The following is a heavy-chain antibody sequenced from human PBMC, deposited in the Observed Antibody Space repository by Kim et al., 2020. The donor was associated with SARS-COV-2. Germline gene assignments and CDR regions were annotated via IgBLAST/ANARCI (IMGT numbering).Heavy chain of an antibody. CDR1: GFTFSNAW. V-gene: IGHV3-73*01. Sequence: GGSLRLSCAASGFTFSNAWMHWVRQAPGRGLEWLGRIRSKTNGWATAYGAPVKGRFTISRDDSKNTVYLQMNSLKTEDTAVYYCTPDFGTTLGFGCAFHVWGQGTMVAVSS. J-gene: IGHJ3*01. CDR3: TPDFGTTLGFGCAFHV. CDR2: IRSKTNGWAT. D-gene: IGHD1-1*01.